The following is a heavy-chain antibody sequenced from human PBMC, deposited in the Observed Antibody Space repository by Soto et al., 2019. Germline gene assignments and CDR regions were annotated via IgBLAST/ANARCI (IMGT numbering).Heavy chain of an antibody. CDR1: GFAFSSYA. D-gene: IGHD3-9*01. CDR2: ITGSGTYT. Sequence: EVQLLESGGGLVQPGGSLRLSCAASGFAFSSYAMSWVRQAPGKGLEWVSDITGSGTYTFYADSVTGRFTISRDNSKNTLYLHMSSLRAEDTAVYYCAKERYYDILTGPENYYYHYGMDVWGQGTTVTVSS. V-gene: IGHV3-23*01. CDR3: AKERYYDILTGPENYYYHYGMDV. J-gene: IGHJ6*02.